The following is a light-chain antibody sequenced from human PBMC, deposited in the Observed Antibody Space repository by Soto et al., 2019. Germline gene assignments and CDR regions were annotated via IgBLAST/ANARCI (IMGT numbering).Light chain of an antibody. Sequence: ELVMTQSPATLSVSPGERATLSCRASQSVNSNLAWYQHKPGQAPRLLIYDASTRATGIPARFSGSESGTEFTLIISSLQSEDVAVYYCQQYYNWPPLTFGQGSKLEIK. J-gene: IGKJ2*01. CDR2: DAS. CDR1: QSVNSN. CDR3: QQYYNWPPLT. V-gene: IGKV3-15*01.